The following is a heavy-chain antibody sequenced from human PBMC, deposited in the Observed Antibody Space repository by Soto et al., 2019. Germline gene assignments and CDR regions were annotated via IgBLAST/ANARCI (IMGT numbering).Heavy chain of an antibody. CDR1: GFSFSTYG. V-gene: IGHV3-30*18. D-gene: IGHD3-22*01. CDR2: ISNDGSNK. J-gene: IGHJ5*02. CDR3: AKDEVDSSGCHWFDP. Sequence: PGGSLRLSCAASGFSFSTYGMHWVRQAPGKGLEWVAFISNDGSNKYYADSVKGRFTISRDNSKNTLYLQMNSLRAEDTAVYYYAKDEVDSSGCHWFDPSGQGTLVTVSS.